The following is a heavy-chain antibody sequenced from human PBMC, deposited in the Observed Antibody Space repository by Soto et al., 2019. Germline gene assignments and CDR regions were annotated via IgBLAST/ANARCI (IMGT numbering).Heavy chain of an antibody. CDR2: ISYDGSNK. CDR1: GFTFSSYG. J-gene: IGHJ5*02. V-gene: IGHV3-30*18. D-gene: IGHD6-13*01. CDR3: EKGKIAAAGTP. Sequence: PGGSLRLSCAASGFTFSSYGMHWVRQAPGKGLEWVAVISYDGSNKYYADSVKGRFTISRGNSKNTLYLQMNSLRAEDTAVYYCEKGKIAAAGTPWGQGPLVTVSS.